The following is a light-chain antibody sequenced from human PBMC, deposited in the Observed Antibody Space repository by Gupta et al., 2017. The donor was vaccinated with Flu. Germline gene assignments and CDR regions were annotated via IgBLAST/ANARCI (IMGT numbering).Light chain of an antibody. Sequence: GDRVTITCRASQSLTSWLAWYQQKPGKAPKLLIYKASNLESGVPSRFSGSGSGTEFTLTIGSLQPDDFATYYCQQYDSYSLTFGGGTKVEIK. CDR1: QSLTSW. J-gene: IGKJ4*01. CDR2: KAS. CDR3: QQYDSYSLT. V-gene: IGKV1-5*03.